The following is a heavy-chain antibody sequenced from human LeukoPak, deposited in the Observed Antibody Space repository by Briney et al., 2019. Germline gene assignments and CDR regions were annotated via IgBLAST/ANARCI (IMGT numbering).Heavy chain of an antibody. Sequence: GGSLRLSCAASGFTVSSNYMSWVRQAPGKGLEWVSVIYSGGSTYYADSVKGRLTISRDNSKNTLYLQMNSLRAEDTDVYSCARGGSSWPFDGMDVWGQGTTVTVSS. CDR2: IYSGGST. D-gene: IGHD6-13*01. J-gene: IGHJ6*02. CDR1: GFTVSSNY. CDR3: ARGGSSWPFDGMDV. V-gene: IGHV3-53*01.